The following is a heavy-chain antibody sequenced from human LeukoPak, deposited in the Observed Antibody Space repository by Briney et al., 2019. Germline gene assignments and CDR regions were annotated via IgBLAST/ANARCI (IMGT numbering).Heavy chain of an antibody. V-gene: IGHV3-23*01. CDR2: ISGSGGST. CDR3: AKEGGYYYDSSGYYPLDH. D-gene: IGHD3-22*01. CDR1: GFTFSSYA. Sequence: GGSLRLSCAASGFTFSSYAMSWVRQAPGKGLEWVSAISGSGGSTYYADSVKGRFTISRDNSKNTLYLQMNSLRAEDTAVYYCAKEGGYYYDSSGYYPLDHWGQGTLVTVSS. J-gene: IGHJ4*02.